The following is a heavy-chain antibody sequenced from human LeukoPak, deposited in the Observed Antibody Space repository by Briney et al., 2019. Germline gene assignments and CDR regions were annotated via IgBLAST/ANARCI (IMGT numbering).Heavy chain of an antibody. CDR2: IYSSGST. CDR1: GGSISSYY. Sequence: PSETLSLTCTVSGGSISSYYWSWIRQPPGKGLEWIGYIYSSGSTNYNPSLKSRVTISVDTSKNQFSLKLSSVTAADTAVYYCARGPSGSWYTFDYWGQGSLVTVSS. J-gene: IGHJ4*02. D-gene: IGHD6-13*01. V-gene: IGHV4-59*01. CDR3: ARGPSGSWYTFDY.